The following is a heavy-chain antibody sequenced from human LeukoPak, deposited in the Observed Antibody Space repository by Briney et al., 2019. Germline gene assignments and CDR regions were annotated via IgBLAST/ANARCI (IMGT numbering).Heavy chain of an antibody. J-gene: IGHJ5*02. CDR1: GFIFNNYG. CDR3: AKGSSGYFLDL. Sequence: GGSLRLSCAASGFIFNNYGLVWVRQAPGKGLEWVSAISNDGGGTTYADFVKGRFTISRDNSKNTLFLQMNSLRAEDTALYYCAKGSSGYFLDLWGQGTLVTFSS. V-gene: IGHV3-23*01. D-gene: IGHD3-22*01. CDR2: ISNDGGGT.